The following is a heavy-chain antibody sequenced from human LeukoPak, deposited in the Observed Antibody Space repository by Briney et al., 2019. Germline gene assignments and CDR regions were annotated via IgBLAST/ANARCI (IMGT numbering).Heavy chain of an antibody. Sequence: GRSLRLSCAASGFTFSNYGMHWVRQAPGKGLEWVAVISYDGSEKYYGDSVKGRFTISRDNSKNTLYLQMNSLRAEDTAVYYCAARGPRGYDPHEAWGQGTLVTVSS. CDR1: GFTFSNYG. CDR2: ISYDGSEK. V-gene: IGHV3-30*03. J-gene: IGHJ4*02. CDR3: AARGPRGYDPHEA. D-gene: IGHD5-12*01.